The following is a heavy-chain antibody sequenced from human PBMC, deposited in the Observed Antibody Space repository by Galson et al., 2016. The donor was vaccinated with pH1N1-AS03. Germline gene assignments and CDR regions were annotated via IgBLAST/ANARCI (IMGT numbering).Heavy chain of an antibody. CDR3: VRSGRHISVYGVTPNWFDP. V-gene: IGHV4-38-2*02. CDR1: GFSINNDYF. CDR2: VQHRGDT. D-gene: IGHD3-3*02. J-gene: IGHJ5*02. Sequence: SETLSLTCTVSGFSINNDYFWGWVRQPPGRGLEWIGSVQHRGDTYYNPSLKSRVAISVDTSKNQFSLRLSSLTAADTAVYYYVRSGRHISVYGVTPNWFDPWGQGTLVTVSS.